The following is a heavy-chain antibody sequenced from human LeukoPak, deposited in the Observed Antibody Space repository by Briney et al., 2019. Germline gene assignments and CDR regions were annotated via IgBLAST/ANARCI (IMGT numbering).Heavy chain of an antibody. CDR2: ISSSGSYI. J-gene: IGHJ4*02. CDR3: ARGDNWNFAYLDY. D-gene: IGHD1-1*01. CDR1: GFTVSSNY. V-gene: IGHV3-21*01. Sequence: GGSLRLSCAASGFTVSSNYMSWVRQAPGKGLEWVSSISSSGSYIYYADSLKGRFTISRDNAKNSLYLQMNSLRAEDTAVYYCARGDNWNFAYLDYWGQGTLVTVSS.